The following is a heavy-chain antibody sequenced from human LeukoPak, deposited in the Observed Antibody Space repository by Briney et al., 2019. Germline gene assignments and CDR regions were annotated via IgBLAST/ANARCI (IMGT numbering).Heavy chain of an antibody. CDR3: ARGAVAGYYFDY. CDR2: INPSGGST. J-gene: IGHJ4*02. CDR1: GYTFTSYC. D-gene: IGHD6-19*01. Sequence: ASVKVSCKASGYTFTSYCMHWVRQAPGQGLEWMGIINPSGGSTSYAQKFQGRGTMTRDTSTSAVYMELSSLRSEDTVVYYCARGAVAGYYFDYWGQGTLVTVSS. V-gene: IGHV1-46*01.